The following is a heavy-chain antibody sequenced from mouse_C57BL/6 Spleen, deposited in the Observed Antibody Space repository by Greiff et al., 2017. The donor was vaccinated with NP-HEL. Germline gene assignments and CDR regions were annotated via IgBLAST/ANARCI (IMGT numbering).Heavy chain of an antibody. V-gene: IGHV1-82*01. J-gene: IGHJ2*01. Sequence: QVQLQQSGPELVKPGASVKISCKASGYAFSSSWMNWVKQRPGKGLEWIGRIYPGDGDTNYNGKFKGKATLTADKSSSTAYMQLSSLTSEDSAVYFCARYYYGSSPLGYWGQGTTLTVSS. CDR2: IYPGDGDT. CDR3: ARYYYGSSPLGY. D-gene: IGHD1-1*01. CDR1: GYAFSSSW.